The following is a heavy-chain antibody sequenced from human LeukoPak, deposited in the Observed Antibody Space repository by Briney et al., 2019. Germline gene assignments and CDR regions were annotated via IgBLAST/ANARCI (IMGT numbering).Heavy chain of an antibody. CDR1: GGTFSSYA. CDR3: ARVGVYSSSWYPLYYFDY. Sequence: ASVKVSCKASGGTFSSYAISWVRQAPGQGLEWMGGIIPIFGTANYAQKFQGRVTITADKSTSTAYMELSSLRSEDTAVYYCARVGVYSSSWYPLYYFDYWGQGTLVTVSS. V-gene: IGHV1-69*06. D-gene: IGHD6-13*01. J-gene: IGHJ4*02. CDR2: IIPIFGTA.